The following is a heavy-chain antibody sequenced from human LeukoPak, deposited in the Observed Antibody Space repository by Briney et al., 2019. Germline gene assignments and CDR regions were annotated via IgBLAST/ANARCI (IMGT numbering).Heavy chain of an antibody. D-gene: IGHD4-23*01. CDR3: AKSRSVTYRGYFDS. V-gene: IGHV3-23*01. CDR2: ISNSGDNT. J-gene: IGHJ4*02. Sequence: GGSLRLSCAASRFTFTTYAVSWVRQAPGKGLEWISTISNSGDNTYYADSVKGRFTISRDNSKNTLSLQMNSLRADDTAVYYCAKSRSVTYRGYFDSWGQGTLVTVSS. CDR1: RFTFTTYA.